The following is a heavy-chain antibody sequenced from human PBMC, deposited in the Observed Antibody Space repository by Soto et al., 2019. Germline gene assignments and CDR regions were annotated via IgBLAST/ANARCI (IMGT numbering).Heavy chain of an antibody. J-gene: IGHJ6*02. CDR1: GFTFSSYA. Sequence: AGGSLRLSCAASGFTFSSYAMSWVRQAPGKGLEWVSAISGSGGSTYYADSVKGRFTISRDNSKNTLYPQMNSLRAEDTAVYYCAKGDVKAHYYYYYYGMDVWGQGTTVTVSS. CDR2: ISGSGGST. V-gene: IGHV3-23*01. CDR3: AKGDVKAHYYYYYYGMDV.